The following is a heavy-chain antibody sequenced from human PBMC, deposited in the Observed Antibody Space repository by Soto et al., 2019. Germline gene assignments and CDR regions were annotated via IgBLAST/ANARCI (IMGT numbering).Heavy chain of an antibody. CDR3: ARSSLRFLEWLSTDYYFDY. V-gene: IGHV1-69*13. CDR2: IIPIFGTA. CDR1: GGTFSSYA. J-gene: IGHJ4*02. D-gene: IGHD3-3*01. Sequence: VKVSCKASGGTFSSYAISWVRQAPGQGLEWMGGIIPIFGTANYAQKFQGWVTMTRDTSISTAYMELSRLRSDDTAVYYCARSSLRFLEWLSTDYYFDYWGQGTLVTVSS.